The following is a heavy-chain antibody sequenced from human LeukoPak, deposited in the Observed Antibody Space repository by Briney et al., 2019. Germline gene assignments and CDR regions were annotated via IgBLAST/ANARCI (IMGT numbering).Heavy chain of an antibody. CDR2: IIPILGIA. D-gene: IGHD3-10*01. CDR1: GGTFSSYA. CDR3: ARDPSPMVRGAPNWFDP. Sequence: SVKVSCKASGGTFSSYAISWVRQAPGQGLEWMGRIIPILGIANYAQKFQGRVTITADKSTSTAYMELSSLRSEDTAVYYCARDPSPMVRGAPNWFDPWGQGTLVTVPS. J-gene: IGHJ5*02. V-gene: IGHV1-69*04.